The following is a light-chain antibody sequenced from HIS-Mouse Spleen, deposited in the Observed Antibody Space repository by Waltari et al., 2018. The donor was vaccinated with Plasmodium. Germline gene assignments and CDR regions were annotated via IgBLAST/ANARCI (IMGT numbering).Light chain of an antibody. CDR2: KDS. J-gene: IGLJ3*02. CDR3: YSAADNNRV. V-gene: IGLV3-27*01. Sequence: SYELTQPSSVSVSPGQPARITCSGHVLATKYARLFQQKPGQAPVLVLYKDSERPAGIPERFSGSSSGTTVTLTISGAQVEDEADYYCYSAADNNRVFGGGTKLTVL. CDR1: VLATKY.